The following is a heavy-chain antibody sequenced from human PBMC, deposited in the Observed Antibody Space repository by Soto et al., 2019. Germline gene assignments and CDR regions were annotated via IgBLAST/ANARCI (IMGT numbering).Heavy chain of an antibody. CDR1: GGSFSGYY. J-gene: IGHJ4*02. CDR3: ARDKITGLFDY. D-gene: IGHD2-8*02. CDR2: INHSGST. V-gene: IGHV4-34*01. Sequence: SETLSLTCAVYGGSFSGYYLSWIRQPPGKGLEWIGEINHSGSTNYNPSLKSRVTISVDTSKNQFSLKLTSVTAADTAVYYCARDKITGLFDYWGQGTLVTVSS.